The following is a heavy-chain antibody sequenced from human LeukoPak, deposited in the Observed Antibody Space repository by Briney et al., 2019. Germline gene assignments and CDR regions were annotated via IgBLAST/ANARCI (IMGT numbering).Heavy chain of an antibody. J-gene: IGHJ4*02. CDR3: AKDGLWFGDLTYFDY. CDR2: ISHDGSYE. D-gene: IGHD3-10*01. V-gene: IGHV3-30*18. CDR1: GFTFSSFG. Sequence: GGSLRLSCAGSGFTFSSFGMHWVRQAPGKGLEWVAVISHDGSYEYYADSMKGRFTISRDTSKNTLYLHMNSLRAEDTAVYYCAKDGLWFGDLTYFDYWGQGVLVTVSS.